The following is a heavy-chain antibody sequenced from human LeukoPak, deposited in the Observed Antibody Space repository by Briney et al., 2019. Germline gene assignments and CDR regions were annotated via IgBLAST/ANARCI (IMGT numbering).Heavy chain of an antibody. V-gene: IGHV1-8*02. J-gene: IGHJ4*02. D-gene: IGHD3-3*01. Sequence: ASVKVSCKASGGTFSSYDINWVRQATGQGLEWMGWMNPNSGNTGYAQKFQGRVTMTRNTSISTAYMELSSLRSEDTAVYYCARTPSRFLEWLLYGAPTDLTLDYWGQGTLVTVSS. CDR3: ARTPSRFLEWLLYGAPTDLTLDY. CDR2: MNPNSGNT. CDR1: GGTFSSYD.